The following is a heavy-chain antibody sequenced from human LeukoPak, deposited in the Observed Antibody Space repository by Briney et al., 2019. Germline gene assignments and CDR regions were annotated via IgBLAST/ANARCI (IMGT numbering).Heavy chain of an antibody. J-gene: IGHJ4*02. CDR1: GFTFSSYE. CDR2: ISSSGSTI. Sequence: GGSLRLSCAASGFTFSSYEMNWVRQAPGKGLEWVSYISSSGSTIYYADSVKGRFTISRDNAKNSLYLQMNSLRAEDTAVYYCARDGQVGIAARHDYWGQGNLVTVSS. V-gene: IGHV3-48*03. CDR3: ARDGQVGIAARHDY. D-gene: IGHD6-6*01.